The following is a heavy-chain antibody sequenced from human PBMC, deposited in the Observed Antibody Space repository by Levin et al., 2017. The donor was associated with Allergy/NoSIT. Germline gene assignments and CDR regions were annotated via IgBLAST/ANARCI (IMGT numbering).Heavy chain of an antibody. CDR2: ISYDGSNK. D-gene: IGHD6-19*01. V-gene: IGHV3-30-3*01. CDR3: ARDIPTPTRIAVATSGYFDL. CDR1: GFTFSSYA. Sequence: GGSLRLSCAASGFTFSSYAMHWVRQAPGKGLEWVAVISYDGSNKYYADSVKGRFTISRDNSKNTLYLQMNSLRAEDTAVYYCARDIPTPTRIAVATSGYFDLWGRGTLVTVSS. J-gene: IGHJ2*01.